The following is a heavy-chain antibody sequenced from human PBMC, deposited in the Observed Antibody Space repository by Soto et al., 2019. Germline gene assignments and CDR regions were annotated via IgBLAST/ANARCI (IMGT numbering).Heavy chain of an antibody. D-gene: IGHD6-19*01. CDR1: GFSLSTSGVG. CDR2: IYWDDDE. Sequence: SGPTLVNPTQTLTLTCTFSGFSLSTSGVGVAWIRQPPGKTLEWLALIYWDDDERHSPSLKNRLTITKDTSTNQVVLAMTNMDPVDTATYYCAHTFSSGTFDYWGQGTLVTGLL. V-gene: IGHV2-5*02. CDR3: AHTFSSGTFDY. J-gene: IGHJ4*01.